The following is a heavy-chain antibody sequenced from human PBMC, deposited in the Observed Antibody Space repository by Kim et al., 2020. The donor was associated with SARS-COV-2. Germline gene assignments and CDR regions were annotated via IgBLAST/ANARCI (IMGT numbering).Heavy chain of an antibody. CDR3: AAPVVPAAIRKINYYYYGMDV. Sequence: SVKVSCKASGFTSSTSVVQWVRQARGQRLEWIGWIVVGSGNTNYAQKFQERVTITRDMSTSTAYMELSSLRSEDTAVYYCAAPVVPAAIRKINYYYYGMDVWGQGTTVTVSS. CDR2: IVVGSGNT. J-gene: IGHJ6*02. CDR1: GFTSSTSV. V-gene: IGHV1-58*01. D-gene: IGHD2-2*02.